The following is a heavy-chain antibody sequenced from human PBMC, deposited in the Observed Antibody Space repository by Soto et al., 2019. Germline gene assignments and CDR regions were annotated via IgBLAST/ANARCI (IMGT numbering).Heavy chain of an antibody. CDR2: IFSNDEK. J-gene: IGHJ4*02. CDR1: GFSLSNARMG. V-gene: IGHV2-26*01. Sequence: QVTLKKSGPVLVKPTETLTLTCTVSGFSLSNARMGVSWIRQPPGKALECLAHIFSNDEKSYSTSLKSRLTISKDTSQSQVVLTMTNMDPVDTATYYCARLCLTGGSLYYDILTGYYSGMHFDYWGQGTLVTVSS. D-gene: IGHD3-9*01. CDR3: ARLCLTGGSLYYDILTGYYSGMHFDY.